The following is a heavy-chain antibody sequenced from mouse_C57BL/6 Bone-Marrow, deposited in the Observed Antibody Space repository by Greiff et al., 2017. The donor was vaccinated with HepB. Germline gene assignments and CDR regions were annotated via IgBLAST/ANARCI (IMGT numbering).Heavy chain of an antibody. CDR2: INPGSGGT. J-gene: IGHJ3*01. Sequence: QVQLKQSGAELVRPGTSVKVSCKASGYAFTNYLIEWVKQRPGQGLEWIGVINPGSGGTNYNEKFKGKATLTADKSSSTAYMELRSLTSEDSAVYFCARPYYYGSSPWVAYWGQGTLVTVSA. CDR1: GYAFTNYL. V-gene: IGHV1-54*01. CDR3: ARPYYYGSSPWVAY. D-gene: IGHD1-1*01.